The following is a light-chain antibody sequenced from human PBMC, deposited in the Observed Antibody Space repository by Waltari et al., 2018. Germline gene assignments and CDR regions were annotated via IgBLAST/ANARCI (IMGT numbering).Light chain of an antibody. CDR1: SGHTSYA. Sequence: QLVLTQSPSASASLGASVKVTCTLSSGHTSYAIAWHQQQPEKGPRYLMKINSDGTHSKGDGIPVRFSGSSSGAERYLTISSLQSEDDADYYCQTWDTGILVSGGGTKLTVL. CDR3: QTWDTGILV. J-gene: IGLJ3*02. V-gene: IGLV4-69*01. CDR2: INSDGTH.